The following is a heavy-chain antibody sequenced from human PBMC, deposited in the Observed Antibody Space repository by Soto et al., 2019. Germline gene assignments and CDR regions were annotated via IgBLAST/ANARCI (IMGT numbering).Heavy chain of an antibody. CDR1: GFTFSSYG. Sequence: GGSLRLSCAASGFTFSSYGMHWVRQAPGKGLEWVAVISYDGSNKYYADSVKGRFTISRDNSKNTLYLQMNSLRAEDTAVYYCAKGHPYFDYWGQGTLVTVSP. V-gene: IGHV3-30*18. CDR3: AKGHPYFDY. J-gene: IGHJ4*02. CDR2: ISYDGSNK.